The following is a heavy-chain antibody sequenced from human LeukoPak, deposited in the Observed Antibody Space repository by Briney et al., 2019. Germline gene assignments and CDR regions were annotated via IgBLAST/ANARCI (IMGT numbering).Heavy chain of an antibody. V-gene: IGHV4-59*01. D-gene: IGHD5-12*01. CDR3: ARDPGYDGTENAFDI. CDR1: GGSISSYY. Sequence: SETLSLTCTVSGGSISSYYWSWIRQPPGKGLEWIGYIYYSGSTNYNPSLKSRVTISVDTSKNQFSLKLSSVTAADTAVYYCARDPGYDGTENAFDIWGQGTMVTVSS. CDR2: IYYSGST. J-gene: IGHJ3*02.